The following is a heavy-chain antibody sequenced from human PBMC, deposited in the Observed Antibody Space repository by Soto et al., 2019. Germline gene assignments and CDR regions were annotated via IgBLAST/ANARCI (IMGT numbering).Heavy chain of an antibody. CDR1: GGTFSSYT. D-gene: IGHD3-16*01. Sequence: SVKVSCKASGGTFSSYTISWVRQAPGQGLEWMGRIIPILGIANYAQKFQGRVTITADKSTSTAYMELSSLRSEDTAVYYCARGKEGGGYYYDMYVRGKRTTVTVS. V-gene: IGHV1-69*02. CDR3: ARGKEGGGYYYDMYV. CDR2: IIPILGIA. J-gene: IGHJ6*03.